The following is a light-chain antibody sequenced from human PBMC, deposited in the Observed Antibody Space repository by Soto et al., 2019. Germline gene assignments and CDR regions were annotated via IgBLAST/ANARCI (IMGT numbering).Light chain of an antibody. V-gene: IGKV1-9*01. CDR1: QGISSY. CDR2: AAS. CDR3: QQLNSYPPT. J-gene: IGKJ5*01. Sequence: DIQLSQSPSFLAASVGNSVNSPCRASQGISSYLAWYQQKPGKAPKLLIYAASTLQSGVPSRCSGSGSGTEFTLTISSLQPADFATYYCQQLNSYPPTFGQGTRLEI.